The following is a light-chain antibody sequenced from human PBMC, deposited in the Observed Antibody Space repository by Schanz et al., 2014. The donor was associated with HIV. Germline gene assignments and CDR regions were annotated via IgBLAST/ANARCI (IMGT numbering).Light chain of an antibody. J-gene: IGKJ3*01. CDR3: QQYGSS. Sequence: EIVMTQSPATLSLSPGERATLSCRASQSVSSNLAWYQQKGGQAPRLLIYGASSRAAGIPDRFSGSGSGTDFTLTISRLEPEDFAVYYCQQYGSSFGPGTKVEIK. CDR2: GAS. V-gene: IGKV3-20*01. CDR1: QSVSSN.